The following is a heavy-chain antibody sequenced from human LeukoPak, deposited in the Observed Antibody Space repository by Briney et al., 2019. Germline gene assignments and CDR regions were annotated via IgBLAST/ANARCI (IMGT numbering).Heavy chain of an antibody. D-gene: IGHD4-11*01. CDR1: GDSISTYY. CDR2: IYHSGST. Sequence: SETLSLTCTVSGDSISTYYWSWIRQPPGKGLEWIGYIYHSGSTNYNPSLKSRVSISVDTSKNQYSLKLSSVTAADTAVYYCARERYSNYNWCDPWGQGTLVSVSS. CDR3: ARERYSNYNWCDP. J-gene: IGHJ5*02. V-gene: IGHV4-59*01.